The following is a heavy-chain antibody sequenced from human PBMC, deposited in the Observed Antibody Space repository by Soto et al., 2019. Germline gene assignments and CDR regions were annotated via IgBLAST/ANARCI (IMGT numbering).Heavy chain of an antibody. Sequence: SETLSLTCAVSGVSISSDAYYWSWIRQRPGKGLVWIGFISNSGGTYYNPSLKSRVTISVDTSKNQFSLKLTSVSAADTAVYYCARYRFSDTWSKFDYWGRGTLVTVSS. V-gene: IGHV4-31*11. CDR1: GVSISSDAYY. J-gene: IGHJ4*02. CDR2: ISNSGGT. CDR3: ARYRFSDTWSKFDY. D-gene: IGHD3-16*02.